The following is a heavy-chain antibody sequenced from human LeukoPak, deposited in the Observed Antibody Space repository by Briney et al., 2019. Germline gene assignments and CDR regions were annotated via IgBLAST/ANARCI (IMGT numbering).Heavy chain of an antibody. V-gene: IGHV5-51*01. D-gene: IGHD2-2*01. CDR2: IYPGDSDT. Sequence: GESLKISCKGSGYSFTSYWISWVRQMPGKGLECMGIIYPGDSDTRYSPSFQGQVTISADKSISTAYLQWSSLKASDTAMYYCARLSCSSTSCSDAFDIWGQGTMVTVSS. CDR1: GYSFTSYW. J-gene: IGHJ3*02. CDR3: ARLSCSSTSCSDAFDI.